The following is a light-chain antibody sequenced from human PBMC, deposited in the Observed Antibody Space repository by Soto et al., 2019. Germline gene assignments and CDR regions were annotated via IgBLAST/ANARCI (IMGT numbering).Light chain of an antibody. CDR2: KAS. CDR3: QQYRDNWT. Sequence: DIQMTQSPSTLSASVGDRVTITCRASQSISSWLAWYQQKPGTAPKLLIYKASTLQSGVPSRFSGSGSGPAFTLTNSSLQPDDSATYYCQQYRDNWTFGQGTKVEIK. CDR1: QSISSW. J-gene: IGKJ1*01. V-gene: IGKV1-5*03.